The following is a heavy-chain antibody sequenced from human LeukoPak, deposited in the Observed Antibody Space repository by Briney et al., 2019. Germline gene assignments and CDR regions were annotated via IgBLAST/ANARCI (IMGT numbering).Heavy chain of an antibody. J-gene: IGHJ4*02. CDR3: ATWPGAWYGEDY. Sequence: GGSLRLSCAASGITFKNYNMNWVRQAPGKGLEWVSSIGSSSSYIYYADSVKGRSTISRDNSQNTMYLQMNGLRAEDTAVYYCATWPGAWYGEDYWGQGTLVTVSS. D-gene: IGHD3-10*01. V-gene: IGHV3-21*04. CDR1: GITFKNYN. CDR2: IGSSSSYI.